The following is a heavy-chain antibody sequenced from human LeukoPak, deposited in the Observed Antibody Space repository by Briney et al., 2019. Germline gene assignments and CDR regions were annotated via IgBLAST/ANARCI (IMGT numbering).Heavy chain of an antibody. CDR1: GFIFTSNR. J-gene: IGHJ5*02. Sequence: GGSLRLSCAASGFIFTSNRMNWVRQAPGKGLEWVANIKHDGSEQIYVDSVKGRFTISRDNAKDSVYLQMNCLRAEDTAVYYCTRGLGEHGGVSDRWGQGTLVIVS. CDR2: IKHDGSEQ. D-gene: IGHD3-16*01. CDR3: TRGLGEHGGVSDR. V-gene: IGHV3-7*01.